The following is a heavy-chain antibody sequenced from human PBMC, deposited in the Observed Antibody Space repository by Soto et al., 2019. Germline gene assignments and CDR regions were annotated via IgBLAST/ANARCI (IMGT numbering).Heavy chain of an antibody. CDR3: AKVPPPLNYDYIWGSYRAYAFDI. D-gene: IGHD3-16*02. CDR2: ISGSGGST. CDR1: GFTFSSYA. Sequence: EVQLLESGGGLVQPGGSLRLSCAASGFTFSSYAMSWVRQAPGKGLEWVSAISGSGGSTYYADSVKGRFTISRDNSKNTLYLQMNSLRAEDTAVYYCAKVPPPLNYDYIWGSYRAYAFDIWGQGTMVTVSS. J-gene: IGHJ3*02. V-gene: IGHV3-23*01.